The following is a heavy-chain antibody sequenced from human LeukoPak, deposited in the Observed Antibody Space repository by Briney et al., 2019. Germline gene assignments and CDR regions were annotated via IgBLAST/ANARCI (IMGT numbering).Heavy chain of an antibody. D-gene: IGHD2-15*01. Sequence: GTSVTVSFKCSGFAFTICAMQWVGQARGPRREGLAWIGDGSCNTTYALKFHERVTITSDMSTSTAYTELSSLTSADTAVDYCAVGWVWSGGRGYDYFVYGGQGTLVTVS. CDR1: GFAFTICA. CDR3: AVGWVWSGGRGYDYFVY. J-gene: IGHJ4*02. V-gene: IGHV1-58*02. CDR2: IGDGSCNT.